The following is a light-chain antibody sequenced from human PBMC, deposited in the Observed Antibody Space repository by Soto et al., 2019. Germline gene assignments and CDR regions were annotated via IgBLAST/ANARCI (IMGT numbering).Light chain of an antibody. CDR1: QSISSW. J-gene: IGKJ1*01. Sequence: DIQMTQSPSTLSASVGDRVTITCRASQSISSWLAWYQQKPGKAPKLLIYDASSLESGVPSRFSGSGSGTEFTLTISNLQPDDFATYYCQQYNSYSPTWTFGQGTKGDIK. CDR2: DAS. V-gene: IGKV1-5*01. CDR3: QQYNSYSPTWT.